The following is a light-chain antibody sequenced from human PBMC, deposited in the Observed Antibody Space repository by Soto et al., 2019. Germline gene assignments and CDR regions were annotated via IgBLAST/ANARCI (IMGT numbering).Light chain of an antibody. V-gene: IGKV3-20*01. CDR1: QSVTNSF. CDR3: QQYVSSPWS. J-gene: IGKJ1*01. Sequence: EIVLAQSPGTLSLSPGERATLSCRASQSVTNSFLAWYQQKPGQAPRLLIYGASRRATGIPDRFTGSGSGTDFTLTIIRLEPEDCAVYYCQQYVSSPWSFGQGTKVEI. CDR2: GAS.